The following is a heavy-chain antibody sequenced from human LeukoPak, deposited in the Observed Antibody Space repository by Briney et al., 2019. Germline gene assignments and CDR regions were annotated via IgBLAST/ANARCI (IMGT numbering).Heavy chain of an antibody. V-gene: IGHV3-21*01. Sequence: PGGSLRLSCAASGFTFSDYSMNWVRQAPGKGQEWVSYISTYGNYKYYADSVRGRFTVSRDNAKNSLYLQMNSLRGEDTAVYYCVRGHISAAATGDFWGQGTLVTVSS. CDR2: ISTYGNYK. D-gene: IGHD6-13*01. CDR1: GFTFSDYS. CDR3: VRGHISAAATGDF. J-gene: IGHJ4*02.